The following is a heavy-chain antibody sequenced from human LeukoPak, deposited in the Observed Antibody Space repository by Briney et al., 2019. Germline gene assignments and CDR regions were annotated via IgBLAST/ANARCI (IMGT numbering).Heavy chain of an antibody. J-gene: IGHJ4*02. D-gene: IGHD3-9*01. Sequence: KPSETLSLTCTVSGGSISSYYWSWIRQPPGKGLEWIGYIYYSGSNNYNPSLKSRVTISVDTSKNQFSLKLSSVTAADTAVYYCARVNYDIKRYYFDYWGQGTLVTVSS. V-gene: IGHV4-59*01. CDR3: ARVNYDIKRYYFDY. CDR1: GGSISSYY. CDR2: IYYSGSN.